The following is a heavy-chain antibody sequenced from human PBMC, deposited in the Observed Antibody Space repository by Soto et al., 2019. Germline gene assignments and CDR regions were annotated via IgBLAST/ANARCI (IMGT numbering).Heavy chain of an antibody. Sequence: GGSLRLSCTASGFRFSSYGMHWVRQAPGKGLEWVAVISYDVTNKYYADSVKGRFTISRDNAKNSLYLQMNSLRAEDTAVYYCARDYGYGGNSGYFDYWGQGTLVTVS. V-gene: IGHV3-30*03. D-gene: IGHD4-17*01. CDR2: ISYDVTNK. CDR1: GFRFSSYG. CDR3: ARDYGYGGNSGYFDY. J-gene: IGHJ4*02.